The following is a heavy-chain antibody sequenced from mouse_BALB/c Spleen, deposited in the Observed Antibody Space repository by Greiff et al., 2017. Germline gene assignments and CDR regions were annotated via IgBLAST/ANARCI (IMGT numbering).Heavy chain of an antibody. J-gene: IGHJ2*01. CDR2: INPSTGYT. Sequence: VQLQQSGAELAKPGASVKMSCKASGYTFTSYWMHWVKQRPGQGLEWIGYINPSTGYTEYNQKFKDKATLTADKSSSTAYMQLSSLTSEDSAVYYCAREITTVVALDYWGQGTTLTVSS. CDR1: GYTFTSYW. V-gene: IGHV1-7*01. CDR3: AREITTVVALDY. D-gene: IGHD1-1*01.